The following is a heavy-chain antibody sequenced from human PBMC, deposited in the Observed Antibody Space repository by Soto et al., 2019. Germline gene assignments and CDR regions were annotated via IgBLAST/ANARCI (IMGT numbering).Heavy chain of an antibody. D-gene: IGHD3-3*01. J-gene: IGHJ4*02. CDR2: IIPILGTI. CDR1: GRTFLISA. CDR3: ARGKEWKQPSNHYYFDD. V-gene: IGHV1-69*06. Sequence: QVQLVQSGAEVKTPGSSVRVSCKTAGRTFLISAIAWVRQAPGQGLEWMGGIIPILGTIHIAQNFQGRVNFTADRSPSTAYMQLSSLRPDDTATYFSARGKEWKQPSNHYYFDDWCQGSQVIVSS.